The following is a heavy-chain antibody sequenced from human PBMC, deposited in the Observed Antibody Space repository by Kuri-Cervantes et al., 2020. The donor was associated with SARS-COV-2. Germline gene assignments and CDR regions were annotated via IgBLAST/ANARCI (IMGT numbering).Heavy chain of an antibody. CDR1: GGSFNNYY. J-gene: IGHJ6*03. Sequence: GSLRLSCAVYGGSFNNYYWSWVRQSPGKGLEWIGEINHNGNTNYNPSLKSRVTISVDTSKNQFSLKLSSVTAADTALYYCARAIRATVTDYIYYMDVWGRGTTVTVSS. CDR3: ARAIRATVTDYIYYMDV. CDR2: INHNGNT. D-gene: IGHD4-17*01. V-gene: IGHV4-34*01.